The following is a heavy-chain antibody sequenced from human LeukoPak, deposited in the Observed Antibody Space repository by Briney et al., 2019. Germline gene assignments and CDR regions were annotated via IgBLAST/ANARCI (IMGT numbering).Heavy chain of an antibody. J-gene: IGHJ4*02. D-gene: IGHD3-22*01. V-gene: IGHV3-11*01. Sequence: PGGSLRLSCATSGFSFNDYYMSWIRQAPGKGLCWLSYISSSGSTIYYADSVTGRFTISRDNAKNSLYLQMSSLRAEDTAVYYCARYSHDSSGYHFDYWGQGTLVTVSS. CDR1: GFSFNDYY. CDR3: ARYSHDSSGYHFDY. CDR2: ISSSGSTI.